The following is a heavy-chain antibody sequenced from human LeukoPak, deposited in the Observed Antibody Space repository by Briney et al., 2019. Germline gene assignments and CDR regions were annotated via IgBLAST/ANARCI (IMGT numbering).Heavy chain of an antibody. Sequence: SETLSLTCTVSGVSISNSSYYWGWLRQPPGTGLEWIGSIYYRGTTYYNPSLKSRVTMSVDTSKNQFSLRLDSVTAADTAVYYCARRGMYSSGWYFDYWGQGTLVTVSS. CDR2: IYYRGTT. D-gene: IGHD6-19*01. CDR3: ARRGMYSSGWYFDY. V-gene: IGHV4-39*01. CDR1: GVSISNSSYY. J-gene: IGHJ4*02.